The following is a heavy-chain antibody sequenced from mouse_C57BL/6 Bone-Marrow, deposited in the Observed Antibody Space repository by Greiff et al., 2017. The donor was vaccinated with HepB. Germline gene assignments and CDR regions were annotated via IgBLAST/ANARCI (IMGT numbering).Heavy chain of an antibody. CDR1: GYAFSSYW. CDR3: ARRGSSSAWFAY. J-gene: IGHJ3*01. Sequence: VKVVESGAELVKPGASVKISCKASGYAFSSYWMNWVKQRPGKGLEWIGQIYPGDGDTNYNGKFKGKATLTADKSSSTAYMQLSSLTSEDSAVYFCARRGSSSAWFAYWGQGTLVTVSA. CDR2: IYPGDGDT. V-gene: IGHV1-80*01. D-gene: IGHD1-1*01.